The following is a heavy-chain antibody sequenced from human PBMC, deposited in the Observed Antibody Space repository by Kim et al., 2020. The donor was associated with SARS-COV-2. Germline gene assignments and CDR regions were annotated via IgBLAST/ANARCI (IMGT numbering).Heavy chain of an antibody. CDR3: ARDGPIPRLYYYGMDV. J-gene: IGHJ6*02. D-gene: IGHD2-2*02. CDR1: GFTFSSYS. V-gene: IGHV3-21*01. CDR2: ISSSSSYI. Sequence: GGSLRLSSAASGFTFSSYSMNWVRQAPGKGLEWVSSISSSSSYIYYADSVKGRFTISRDNAKNSLYLQMNSLRAEDTAVYYCARDGPIPRLYYYGMDVWGQGTTVTVSS.